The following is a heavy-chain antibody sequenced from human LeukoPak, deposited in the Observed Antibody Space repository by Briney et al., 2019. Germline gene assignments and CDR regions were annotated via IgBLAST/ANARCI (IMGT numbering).Heavy chain of an antibody. Sequence: GGSLRLSCAASGFTFSDYYMSWIRQAPGKGLEWVSVIYSGGSTYYADSVKGRFTISRDNSKNTLYLQMNSLRAEDTAVYYCASSLGRTPPDYWGQGTLVTVSS. CDR3: ASSLGRTPPDY. CDR1: GFTFSDYY. V-gene: IGHV3-53*01. D-gene: IGHD2-2*01. J-gene: IGHJ4*02. CDR2: IYSGGST.